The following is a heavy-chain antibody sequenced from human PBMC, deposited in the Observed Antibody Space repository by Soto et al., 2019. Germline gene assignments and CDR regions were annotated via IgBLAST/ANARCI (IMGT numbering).Heavy chain of an antibody. V-gene: IGHV4-59*08. CDR3: ARLGCSSTSCYPWFDP. J-gene: IGHJ5*02. D-gene: IGHD2-2*01. Sequence: SETLSLTCTVSGGSISSYYWSWIRQPPGKGLEWIGYIYYSGSTNYNPSLKSRVTISVDTSKNQFSLKLGSVTAADTAVYYCARLGCSSTSCYPWFDPWGQGTLVTVSS. CDR1: GGSISSYY. CDR2: IYYSGST.